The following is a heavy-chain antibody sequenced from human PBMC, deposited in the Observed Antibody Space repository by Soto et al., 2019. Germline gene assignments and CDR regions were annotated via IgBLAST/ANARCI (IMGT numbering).Heavy chain of an antibody. D-gene: IGHD1-1*01. V-gene: IGHV3-30*18. J-gene: IGHJ4*02. CDR2: ISYDGHNK. CDR3: AKSVYNWNDGFFDY. Sequence: QVQLVESGGGVVQPGRALRLSCAASGFTFSTYGMHWVRQAPGKGLEWVAVISYDGHNKDYADSVKGRFTISSNNSNNTLYMQMSSLSADDAAVYYCAKSVYNWNDGFFDYWGQGTLVNVSS. CDR1: GFTFSTYG.